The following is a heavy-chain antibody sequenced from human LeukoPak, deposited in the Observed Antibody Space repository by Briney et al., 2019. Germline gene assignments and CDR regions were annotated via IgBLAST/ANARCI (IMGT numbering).Heavy chain of an antibody. V-gene: IGHV3-23*01. CDR1: GFTFSTYA. CDR3: ANFGFGEPDY. Sequence: GGSLRLSCAASGFTFSTYAMTWVRQTPGKGLEWVSSISGSGESTYYTDSVKGRFTISRDNSKNTLYLEMNSLRVEDTAVYYCANFGFGEPDYWGQRTLVTVSS. D-gene: IGHD3-10*01. CDR2: ISGSGEST. J-gene: IGHJ4*02.